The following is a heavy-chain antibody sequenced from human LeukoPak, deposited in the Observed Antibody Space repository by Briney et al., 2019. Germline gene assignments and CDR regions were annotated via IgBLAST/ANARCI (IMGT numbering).Heavy chain of an antibody. CDR1: GGSISSGSYY. D-gene: IGHD5-24*01. CDR2: IYTTGST. J-gene: IGHJ4*02. CDR3: ARRNRRDGYNFSC. Sequence: SETLSLTCTVSGGSISSGSYYWSWIRQPAGKGLEWIGHIYTTGSTNYNPSLKSRVTISVDTSKTQFSLKLSSVTAADTAVYYCARRNRRDGYNFSCWGQGTLVTVSS. V-gene: IGHV4-61*09.